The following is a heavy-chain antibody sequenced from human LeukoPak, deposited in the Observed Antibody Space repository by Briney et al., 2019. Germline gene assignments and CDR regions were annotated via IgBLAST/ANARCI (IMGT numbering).Heavy chain of an antibody. V-gene: IGHV3-30*02. CDR1: GFTFSSYG. J-gene: IGHJ4*02. CDR3: AKCYWQWLVPDY. CDR2: IWYVGSNK. Sequence: GGSLRLSCAASGFTFSSYGMHWVRQAPGKGLEWVAFIWYVGSNKYYADSVKGRFTISRDNSKNTLYLQMNSLRAEDTAVYYCAKCYWQWLVPDYWGQGTLVTVSS. D-gene: IGHD6-19*01.